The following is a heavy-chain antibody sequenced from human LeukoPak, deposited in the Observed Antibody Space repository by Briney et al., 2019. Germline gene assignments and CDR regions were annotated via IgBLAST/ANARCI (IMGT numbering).Heavy chain of an antibody. V-gene: IGHV1-69*13. Sequence: ASVEVSCKASGGTFSSYAISWVRQAPGQGLEWMGGIIPIFGTANYAQKFQGRVTITADESTSTAYMELSSLRSEDTAVYYCASGDYGDYARFDYWGQGTLVTVSS. D-gene: IGHD4-17*01. CDR3: ASGDYGDYARFDY. J-gene: IGHJ4*02. CDR2: IIPIFGTA. CDR1: GGTFSSYA.